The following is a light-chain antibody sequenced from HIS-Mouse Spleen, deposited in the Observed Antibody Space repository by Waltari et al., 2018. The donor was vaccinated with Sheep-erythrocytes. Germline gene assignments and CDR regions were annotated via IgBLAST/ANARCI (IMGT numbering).Light chain of an antibody. Sequence: QSVLTQPPSASGTPGQRVTISCSGSSSNIGSNTVNWYQQLPGTAPKRLIYSNNMRHSGVPGRFSGSKSGTSASLAISGLQSEDEADYYCAAWDDSLNGYVFGTGTKVTVL. J-gene: IGLJ1*01. V-gene: IGLV1-44*01. CDR2: SNN. CDR3: AAWDDSLNGYV. CDR1: SSNIGSNT.